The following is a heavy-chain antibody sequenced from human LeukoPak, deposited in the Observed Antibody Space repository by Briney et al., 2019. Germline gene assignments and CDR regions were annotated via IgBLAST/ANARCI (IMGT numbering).Heavy chain of an antibody. CDR2: IKQDGSEK. Sequence: TGGSLRLSCAASGFTFSSYWMSWVRQAPGKGLEWVANIKQDGSEKYYVDSVKGRFTISRDNAKNSLYLQMNSLRAEDTAVYYCARDLLYDILTGYYKTGDYWGQGTLVTVSS. D-gene: IGHD3-9*01. J-gene: IGHJ4*02. V-gene: IGHV3-7*01. CDR1: GFTFSSYW. CDR3: ARDLLYDILTGYYKTGDY.